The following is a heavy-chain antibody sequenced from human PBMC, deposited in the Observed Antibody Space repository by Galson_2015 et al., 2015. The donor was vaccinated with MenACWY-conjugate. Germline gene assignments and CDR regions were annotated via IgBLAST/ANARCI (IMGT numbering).Heavy chain of an antibody. V-gene: IGHV1-58*01. CDR1: GFTFTSYA. CDR2: IGGGSCNT. J-gene: IGHJ4*02. D-gene: IGHD3-16*01. Sequence: SVRVSGKASGFTFTSYAVRWVRQARGQGLEWIAGIGGGSCNTNYAQKLQVLVTITRDISTNTAYLKLNSLRAEDTALYYCAAGRYGDYSFYYWGQGTLVPVSS. CDR3: AAGRYGDYSFYY.